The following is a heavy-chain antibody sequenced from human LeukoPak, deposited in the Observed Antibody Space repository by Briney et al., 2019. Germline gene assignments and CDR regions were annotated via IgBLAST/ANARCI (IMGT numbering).Heavy chain of an antibody. J-gene: IGHJ5*01. V-gene: IGHV3-7*03. CDR3: ARDSSQGTRWFDS. CDR1: GFTFSSYW. CDR2: IKQDGSEK. D-gene: IGHD1-14*01. Sequence: PGGSLRLSCAASGFTFSSYWMSWVRQAPGKGLEWVANIKQDGSEKYYVDSVKGRFTISRDNAKNSLYLQMNSLRAEDTAVYYCARDSSQGTRWFDSWGQGTLVTVSS.